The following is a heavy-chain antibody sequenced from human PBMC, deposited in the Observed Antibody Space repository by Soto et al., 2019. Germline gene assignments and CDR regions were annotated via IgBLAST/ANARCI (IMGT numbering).Heavy chain of an antibody. V-gene: IGHV1-18*04. CDR3: ARPESGWFDP. CDR2: ISAYNGNT. Sequence: QVQLVQSGAEVKKPGASVKVSCKASGYTFTSYGIXWVRQAPGQGLEWMGWISAYNGNTNXAQXLQGRVTMTTDTSXSXAYMELRSLRSDXTXVYYCARPESGWFDPWGQGTLVTVSS. CDR1: GYTFTSYG. J-gene: IGHJ5*02.